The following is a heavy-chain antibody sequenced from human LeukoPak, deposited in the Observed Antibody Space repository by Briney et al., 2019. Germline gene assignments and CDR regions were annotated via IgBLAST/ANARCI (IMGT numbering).Heavy chain of an antibody. Sequence: GGSLRLSCAASGFTFSSYAMRWVRQAPGKGLEWVAVISYDGSNKYYADSVKGRFTISRDNSKNTLYLQMNSLRAEDTAVYYCARVGGIAAAVGAFDIWGQGTMVTVSS. V-gene: IGHV3-30*04. J-gene: IGHJ3*02. CDR3: ARVGGIAAAVGAFDI. CDR1: GFTFSSYA. CDR2: ISYDGSNK. D-gene: IGHD6-13*01.